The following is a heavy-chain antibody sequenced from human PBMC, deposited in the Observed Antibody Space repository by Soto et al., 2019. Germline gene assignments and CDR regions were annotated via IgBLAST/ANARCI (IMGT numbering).Heavy chain of an antibody. CDR3: ARGEAWTDEAFDI. Sequence: QVQLVESGGGVVQPGQSLRLSCAASGFTVSNYGMHWVRQAPGKGLEWVAVIWKDGNNKYYRDSVKGRFTISRDNSKNTLELQMSSVRGEDTAVYSCARGEAWTDEAFDIWGQGTMVTVSS. CDR1: GFTVSNYG. J-gene: IGHJ3*02. V-gene: IGHV3-33*01. CDR2: IWKDGNNK. D-gene: IGHD5-12*01.